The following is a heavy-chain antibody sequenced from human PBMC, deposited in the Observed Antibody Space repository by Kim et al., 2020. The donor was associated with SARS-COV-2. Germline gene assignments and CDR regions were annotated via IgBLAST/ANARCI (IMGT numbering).Heavy chain of an antibody. J-gene: IGHJ4*02. V-gene: IGHV4-39*01. CDR2: IYHSGST. Sequence: SETLSLTCTVSGDSISNSFYYWGWIRQPPGKGLEWIGSIYHSGSTYDNPALKCRVTISLDTSKNQFSLKLSSVTAADTAVSYCARLPHDSSGDIDSWGQGTLFTVSS. CDR3: ARLPHDSSGDIDS. D-gene: IGHD3-22*01. CDR1: GDSISNSFYY.